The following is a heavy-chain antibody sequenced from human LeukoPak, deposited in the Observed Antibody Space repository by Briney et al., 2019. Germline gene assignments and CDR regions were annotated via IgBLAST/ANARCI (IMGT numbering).Heavy chain of an antibody. CDR1: GFTFSNAW. CDR3: TTKKGRGEYGRGDNCYDY. D-gene: IGHD4-17*01. CDR2: IKDNGDGETT. J-gene: IGHJ4*02. V-gene: IGHV3-15*01. Sequence: GGSLRLSCAASGFTFSNAWMSWVRQAPGKGLEWVGYIKDNGDGETTEYGAPVKGRFTISRDDSRNTVFLEMSGLKTEDTAVYYCTTKKGRGEYGRGDNCYDYWGQGALVTVSS.